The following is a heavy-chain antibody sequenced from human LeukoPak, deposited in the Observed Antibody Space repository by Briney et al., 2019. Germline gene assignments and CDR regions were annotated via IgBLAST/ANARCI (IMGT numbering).Heavy chain of an antibody. CDR3: AKDTGASGVRGVSQSEY. Sequence: PGRSLRLSCAASGFTFSSYGMHWVRQAPGKGLEWVAVISYDGSNKYYADSVKGRSTISRDNSKNTLYLQMNSLRAEDTAVYYCAKDTGASGVRGVSQSEYWGQGTLVTVSS. D-gene: IGHD3-10*01. V-gene: IGHV3-30*18. CDR2: ISYDGSNK. J-gene: IGHJ4*02. CDR1: GFTFSSYG.